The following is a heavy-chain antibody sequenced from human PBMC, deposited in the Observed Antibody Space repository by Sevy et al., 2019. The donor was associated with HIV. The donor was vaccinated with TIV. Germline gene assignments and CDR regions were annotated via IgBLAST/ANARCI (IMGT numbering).Heavy chain of an antibody. J-gene: IGHJ4*02. Sequence: GGSLRLSCAASGFTFSSYAMSWVRQAPGKGLEWVSAISGSGGSTYYADSVKGRFTISRDNSKNTLYLQMNSLRAEDTAVYYCAKVLRSDISSGGSRDSSCFDYWGQGTLVTVSS. CDR1: GFTFSSYA. CDR3: AKVLRSDISSGGSRDSSCFDY. V-gene: IGHV3-23*01. D-gene: IGHD2-15*01. CDR2: ISGSGGST.